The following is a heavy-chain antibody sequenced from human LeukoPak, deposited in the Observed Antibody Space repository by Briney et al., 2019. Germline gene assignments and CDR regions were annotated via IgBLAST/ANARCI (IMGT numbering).Heavy chain of an antibody. CDR1: GYTFTSYY. CDR3: ARLSAAAEDDY. V-gene: IGHV1-46*01. D-gene: IGHD6-13*01. CDR2: INPSGGST. Sequence: ASVKVSCKASGYTFTSYYMHWVRQAPGQGLEWMGIINPSGGSTSYAQKFQGRVTMTRYTSTSTVYMELSSLRSEDTAVYYCARLSAAAEDDYWGQGTLVTVSS. J-gene: IGHJ4*02.